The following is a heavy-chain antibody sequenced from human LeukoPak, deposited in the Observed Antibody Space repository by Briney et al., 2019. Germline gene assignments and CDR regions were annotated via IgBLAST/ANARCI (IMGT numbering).Heavy chain of an antibody. V-gene: IGHV7-4-1*02. D-gene: IGHD6-13*01. J-gene: IGHJ5*02. CDR3: ARGGESSAGYSSSWYVNSPPDVQNNWFDP. CDR1: GYTFTSYA. Sequence: ASVKVSCKASGYTFTSYAMNWVRQAPGQGLEWMGWINTNTGNPTYAQGFTGRFVFSLDTSVSTAYLQISSLKAEDTAVYYCARGGESSAGYSSSWYVNSPPDVQNNWFDPWGQGTLVTVSS. CDR2: INTNTGNP.